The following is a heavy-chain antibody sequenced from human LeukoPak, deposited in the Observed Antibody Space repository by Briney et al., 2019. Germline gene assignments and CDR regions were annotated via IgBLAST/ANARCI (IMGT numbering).Heavy chain of an antibody. D-gene: IGHD2-15*01. J-gene: IGHJ6*02. Sequence: GGSLRLSCAASGFTFSSYSMNWVRRAPGKGVEWASSISSSSSYIYYADSVKGRFTISRDNAKNSLYPQMNSLRAEDTAVYYCARDRSPAYYYGMDVWGQGTTVTVSS. CDR3: ARDRSPAYYYGMDV. V-gene: IGHV3-21*01. CDR1: GFTFSSYS. CDR2: ISSSSSYI.